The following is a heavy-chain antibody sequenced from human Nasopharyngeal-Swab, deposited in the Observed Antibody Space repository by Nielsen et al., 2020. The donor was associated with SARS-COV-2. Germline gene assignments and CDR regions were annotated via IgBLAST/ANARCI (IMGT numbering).Heavy chain of an antibody. D-gene: IGHD2-21*01. Sequence: GGSLRLSCAASGFTFSSYAMSWVRQAPGKGMECGSIISGSGDTTYYADSVNDRFTISRDNSKNTLYLQMNSLRVEDTALYYCAKAPYLRGLDVWGQGTTVTVSS. J-gene: IGHJ6*02. CDR1: GFTFSSYA. CDR2: ISGSGDTT. V-gene: IGHV3-23*01. CDR3: AKAPYLRGLDV.